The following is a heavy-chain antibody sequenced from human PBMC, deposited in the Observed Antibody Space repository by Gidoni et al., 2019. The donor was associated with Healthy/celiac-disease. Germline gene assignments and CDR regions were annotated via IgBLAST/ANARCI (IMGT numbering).Heavy chain of an antibody. Sequence: QVQLVQSGAEVNNPRSSVKLSCKASGGSFSTYAIRWVRQAPGQGLAWLGGIIPIFGTANYAQKFQGRVTITADESTSTAYMELSSLRSEDTAVYYCARCPLSHCSSTSCRTYYYYYMDVWGKGTTVTVSS. J-gene: IGHJ6*03. CDR2: IIPIFGTA. CDR1: GGSFSTYA. D-gene: IGHD2-2*01. V-gene: IGHV1-69*01. CDR3: ARCPLSHCSSTSCRTYYYYYMDV.